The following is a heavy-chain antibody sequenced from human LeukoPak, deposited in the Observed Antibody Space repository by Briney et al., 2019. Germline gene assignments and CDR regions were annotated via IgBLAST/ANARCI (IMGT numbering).Heavy chain of an antibody. CDR1: GYTFSRYS. J-gene: IGHJ6*03. CDR3: ARSYRNDLWSGYYTPLYMDV. D-gene: IGHD3-3*01. CDR2: ISSSSSYI. V-gene: IGHV3-21*01. Sequence: GGSLRLSCAASGYTFSRYSMNWVRQAPGKGLEWVSSISSSSSYIYYADSVKGRFTISRDNAKNSLYLQMNSLRAEDRAVYYSARSYRNDLWSGYYTPLYMDVWGKGTTVTVSS.